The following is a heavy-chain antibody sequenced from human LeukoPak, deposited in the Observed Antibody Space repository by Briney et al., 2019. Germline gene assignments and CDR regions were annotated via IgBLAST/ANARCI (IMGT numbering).Heavy chain of an antibody. CDR2: MNPNSGNT. CDR3: ARMGMTYYDFWSGYLQPYYYGMDV. Sequence: ASVKVSCKASGYTFTSYDISWVRQATGQGLEWMGWMNPNSGNTCYAQKFQGRVTMTRNTSISTAYMELSSLRSEDTAVYYCARMGMTYYDFWSGYLQPYYYGMDVWGQGTTVTVSS. D-gene: IGHD3-3*01. V-gene: IGHV1-8*01. CDR1: GYTFTSYD. J-gene: IGHJ6*02.